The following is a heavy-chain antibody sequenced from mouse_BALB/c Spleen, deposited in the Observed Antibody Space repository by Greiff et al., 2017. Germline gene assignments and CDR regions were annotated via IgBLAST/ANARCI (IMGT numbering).Heavy chain of an antibody. CDR2: INPSSGYT. Sequence: VQLQQSGAELARPGASVKMSCKASGYTFTSYTMHWVKQRPGQGLEWIGYINPSSGYTNYNQKFKDKATLTADKSSSTAYMQLSSLTSEDSAVYYCARDTTVDYAMDYWGQGTSVTVSS. CDR3: ARDTTVDYAMDY. J-gene: IGHJ4*01. D-gene: IGHD1-1*01. V-gene: IGHV1-4*01. CDR1: GYTFTSYT.